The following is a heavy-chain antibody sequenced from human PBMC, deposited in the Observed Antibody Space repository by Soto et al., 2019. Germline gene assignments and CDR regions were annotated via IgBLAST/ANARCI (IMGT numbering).Heavy chain of an antibody. CDR2: IYYSGST. D-gene: IGHD5-18*01. V-gene: IGHV4-30-4*01. J-gene: IGHJ4*02. Sequence: QVQLQESGPGLVKPSQTLSLTCTVSGGSISSGDYYWSWIRQPPGKGLEWIGYIYYSGSTYYNPSLKSRVTISVDTSKNQFSLKLSSVTAADTAVYYCARRRRDGYSLFEGYYFDYWGQGTLVTVSS. CDR1: GGSISSGDYY. CDR3: ARRRRDGYSLFEGYYFDY.